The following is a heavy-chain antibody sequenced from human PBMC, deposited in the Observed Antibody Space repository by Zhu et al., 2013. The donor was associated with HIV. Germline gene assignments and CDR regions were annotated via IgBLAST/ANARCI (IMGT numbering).Heavy chain of an antibody. CDR2: IYYSGST. J-gene: IGHJ4*02. V-gene: IGHV4-30-4*01. D-gene: IGHD5-12*01. CDR1: GGSISSGDYY. CDR3: AGAGDSGYVGHDDFFDY. Sequence: QVQLQESGPGLVKPSQTLSLTCTVSGGSISSGDYYWSWIRQPPGKGLEWIGYIYYSGSTYYNPSLKSRVTISVDTSKNQFSLKLSSVTAADTAVYYCAGAGDSGYVGHDDFFDYWGQGTLVTVSS.